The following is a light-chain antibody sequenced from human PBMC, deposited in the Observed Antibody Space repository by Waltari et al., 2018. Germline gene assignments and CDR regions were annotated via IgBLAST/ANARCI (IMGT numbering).Light chain of an antibody. J-gene: IGLJ3*02. CDR2: YDD. CDR1: SSHIGDNH. Sequence: QSVLTQPPSVSEAPRQRVTISCSGSSSHIGDNHVNWYQQLPGKAPKLLIYYDDLRPAGVSDRFSGSKSGTAASLAISGLQSEDEADYYCAAWDDSLNGWVFGGGTKLTVL. V-gene: IGLV1-36*01. CDR3: AAWDDSLNGWV.